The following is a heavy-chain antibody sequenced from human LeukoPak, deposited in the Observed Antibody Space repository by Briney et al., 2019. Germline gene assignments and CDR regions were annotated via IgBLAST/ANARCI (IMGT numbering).Heavy chain of an antibody. CDR1: GYSISSGYF. CDR3: ARDFSGYDVGY. J-gene: IGHJ4*02. CDR2: IYHSRST. D-gene: IGHD5-12*01. Sequence: SETLSLTCAVSGYSISSGYFWGWIRQPPGKGLEWIGSIYHSRSTYYNASFRSRVTISVDTSKNEFSLKLSFLSAADTAVYYCARDFSGYDVGYWGQGILVTVSS. V-gene: IGHV4-38-2*02.